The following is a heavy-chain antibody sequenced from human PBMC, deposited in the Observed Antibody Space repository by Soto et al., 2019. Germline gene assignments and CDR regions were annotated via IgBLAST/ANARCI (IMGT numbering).Heavy chain of an antibody. J-gene: IGHJ6*02. Sequence: QVHLVESGGGRGPGWEVPRVSCAKSGFHFSAYGMHWGPPGPGKGPGWVAFINYDGSSKFYGDSVKGRFTVSRDNSKNTLFLQLNSLRGEDTATYYCARCKQKVIHCAMDVWGQGATVTVTS. CDR2: INYDGSSK. D-gene: IGHD2-21*01. CDR3: ARCKQKVIHCAMDV. V-gene: IGHV3-33*01. CDR1: GFHFSAYG.